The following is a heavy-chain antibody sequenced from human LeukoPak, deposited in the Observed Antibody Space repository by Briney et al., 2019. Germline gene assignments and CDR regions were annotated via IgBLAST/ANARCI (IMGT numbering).Heavy chain of an antibody. V-gene: IGHV4-59*01. CDR2: IYYSGST. Sequence: PSETLSLTCTVSGGSISSYYWSWIRQPPGKGLEWIGYIYYSGSTNYNPSLKSRVTISVDTSKNQFSLKLSSVTAADTAVYYCARDKFVVVPALRYYYYGMDVWGQRTTVTVSS. CDR1: GGSISSYY. J-gene: IGHJ6*02. D-gene: IGHD2-2*01. CDR3: ARDKFVVVPALRYYYYGMDV.